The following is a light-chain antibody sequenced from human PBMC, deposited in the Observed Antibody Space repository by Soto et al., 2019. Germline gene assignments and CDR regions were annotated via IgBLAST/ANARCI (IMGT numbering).Light chain of an antibody. J-gene: IGLJ3*02. CDR1: SGSVSTDYY. Sequence: QTVVTQEPSFSVSPGGTVTLTCGLNSGSVSTDYYPSWYQQTPGQAPRTLIYSTNTRSPGVPDRFFGSILGNKAALTITGAQTEDGSDYYCVLYMGSGISVFGGGTQLTVL. V-gene: IGLV8-61*01. CDR3: VLYMGSGISV. CDR2: STN.